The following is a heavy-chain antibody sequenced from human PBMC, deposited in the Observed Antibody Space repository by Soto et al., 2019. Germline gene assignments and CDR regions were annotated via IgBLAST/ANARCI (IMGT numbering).Heavy chain of an antibody. J-gene: IGHJ4*02. CDR3: ATEGSYSAYNFAHGIQLWSFDF. CDR2: IFSSGST. V-gene: IGHV4-4*07. CDR1: GGSIDTFH. Sequence: DTLRRTGTVSGGSIDTFHWSWVLQPAGKGLEGMGRIFSSGSTSFNPSLESRVAMSVDTSKNHFSLNLSPVTAADMAVYYCATEGSYSAYNFAHGIQLWSFDFWGQGALVTVPS. D-gene: IGHD5-12*01.